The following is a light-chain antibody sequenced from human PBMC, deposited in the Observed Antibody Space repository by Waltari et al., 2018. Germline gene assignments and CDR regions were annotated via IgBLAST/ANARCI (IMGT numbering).Light chain of an antibody. V-gene: IGLV2-14*03. CDR2: DVT. CDR1: SSDVGSYNH. Sequence: QSALTQSASVSGSPGQSITISCTGTSSDVGSYNHVSWYQQHPGKAPKLMIYDVTNRPSGVSNRFSGSKSGNTASLTISGLQAEDEADYYCSSYTSSSALVFGGGTKLTVL. J-gene: IGLJ2*01. CDR3: SSYTSSSALV.